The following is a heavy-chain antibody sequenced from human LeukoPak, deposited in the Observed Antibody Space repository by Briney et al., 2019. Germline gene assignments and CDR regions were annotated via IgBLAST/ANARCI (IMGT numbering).Heavy chain of an antibody. CDR1: GFTFSSYW. V-gene: IGHV3-7*01. CDR3: ARDFGTSSSSCYAISCASFDI. J-gene: IGHJ3*02. D-gene: IGHD2-2*01. CDR2: IKQDGSEK. Sequence: GGSLRLSCVASGFTFSSYWMSWVRQAPGKGLEWVANIKQDGSEKYYVDSVKGRFTISRDNAKNSLYLQMNGLRAEDTAVYYCARDFGTSSSSCYAISCASFDIWGQGTLVTVSS.